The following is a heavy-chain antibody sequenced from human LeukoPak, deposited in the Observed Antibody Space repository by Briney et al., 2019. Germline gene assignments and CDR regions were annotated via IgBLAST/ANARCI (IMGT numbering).Heavy chain of an antibody. J-gene: IGHJ4*02. Sequence: GGSLRLSCAASEFIFSFYGMHWVRQAPGKGLEWVAFIRYDGGNQRYADSVKGRFTISRDNSKNTLYLQMSSLRPDDTGVYYCAKDQCGTTRCSGNPGYWGQGTLVSVPS. V-gene: IGHV3-30*02. CDR3: AKDQCGTTRCSGNPGY. CDR2: IRYDGGNQ. D-gene: IGHD2/OR15-2a*01. CDR1: EFIFSFYG.